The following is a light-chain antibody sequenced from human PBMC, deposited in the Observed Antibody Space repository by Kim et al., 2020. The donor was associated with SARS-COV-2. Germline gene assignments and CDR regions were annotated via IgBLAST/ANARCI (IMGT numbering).Light chain of an antibody. CDR1: KLGDKY. CDR3: QAWDSSTVV. V-gene: IGLV3-1*01. CDR2: QDS. J-gene: IGLJ2*01. Sequence: SVSPGQTASITCAGDKLGDKYACWYQQKPGQSPVLVIYQDSKRPSGIPERFSGSNSGNTATLTISRTQAMDEADYYCQAWDSSTVVIGGGTQLTVL.